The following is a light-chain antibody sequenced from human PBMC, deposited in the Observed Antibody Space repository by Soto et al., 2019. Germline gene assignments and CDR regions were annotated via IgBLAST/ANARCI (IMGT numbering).Light chain of an antibody. Sequence: QSALTQPPSASGSPGQSVNISCTGTSSQVAFYNYVSWYQQHPGKAPKLIIYEVKKRPSGVPHRFSGSKSGDTASLTVSGLQGEDEADYYCSAYTVSRTYVFGTGTKLTVL. CDR3: SAYTVSRTYV. CDR2: EVK. V-gene: IGLV2-8*01. CDR1: SSQVAFYNY. J-gene: IGLJ1*01.